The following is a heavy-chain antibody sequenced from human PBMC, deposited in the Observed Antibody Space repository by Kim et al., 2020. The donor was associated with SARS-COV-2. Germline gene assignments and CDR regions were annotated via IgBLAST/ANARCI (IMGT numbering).Heavy chain of an antibody. CDR3: ARDGQGGSSWYAVDYYYGMDV. CDR2: INPSGGST. CDR1: GYTFTSYY. Sequence: ASVKVSCKASGYTFTSYYMHWVRQAPGQGLEWMGIINPSGGSTSYAQKFQGRVTITRDTSTSTVYMELSSLRSEDPAVYYCARDGQGGSSWYAVDYYYGMDVWGQGTTGTVSS. V-gene: IGHV1-46*01. D-gene: IGHD6-13*01. J-gene: IGHJ6*02.